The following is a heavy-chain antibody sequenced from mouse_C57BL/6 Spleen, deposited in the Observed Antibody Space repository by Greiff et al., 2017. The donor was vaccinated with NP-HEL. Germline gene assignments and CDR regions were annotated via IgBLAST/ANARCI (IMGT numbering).Heavy chain of an antibody. CDR3: ARGTAQATGAMDF. D-gene: IGHD3-2*02. CDR1: GYTFTSYW. J-gene: IGHJ4*01. CDR2: IDPSDSYT. Sequence: QVQLQQSGAELVMPGASVKLSCKASGYTFTSYWMHWVKQRPGQGLEWIGEIDPSDSYTNYNQKFKGKSTLTVDKSSSTAYMQLSSLTSEDSAVYYCARGTAQATGAMDFWGQGTSVTVAS. V-gene: IGHV1-69*01.